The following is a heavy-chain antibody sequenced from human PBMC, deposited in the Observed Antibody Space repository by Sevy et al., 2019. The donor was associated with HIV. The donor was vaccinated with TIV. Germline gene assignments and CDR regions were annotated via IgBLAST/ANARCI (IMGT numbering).Heavy chain of an antibody. Sequence: GGSLRLSCAASGFNFRIYAMHWVRQAPGKGLEWVAVISYDGSHKFYAESVKGRFTISRDNSKNMVFLQLNSLRGDDTAVYYCATGRQGATYGYWGQGTPVTVSS. CDR3: ATGRQGATYGY. CDR2: ISYDGSHK. J-gene: IGHJ4*02. CDR1: GFNFRIYA. D-gene: IGHD1-26*01. V-gene: IGHV3-30*03.